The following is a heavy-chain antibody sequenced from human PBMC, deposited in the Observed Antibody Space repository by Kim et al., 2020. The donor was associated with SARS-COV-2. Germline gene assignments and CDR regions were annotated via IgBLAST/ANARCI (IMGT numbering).Heavy chain of an antibody. CDR3: TRHGASGDTNGYVDY. Sequence: GGSLRLSCVASGFTFSASAMHWVRQASGKGLEWVGRIRNKANSYATVYAASVKGRFTISRDDSKNTAYLQMNSLETEDTAVYYCTRHGASGDTNGYVDYWGQGTLVTVSS. CDR2: IRNKANSYAT. V-gene: IGHV3-73*01. D-gene: IGHD2-8*01. J-gene: IGHJ4*02. CDR1: GFTFSASA.